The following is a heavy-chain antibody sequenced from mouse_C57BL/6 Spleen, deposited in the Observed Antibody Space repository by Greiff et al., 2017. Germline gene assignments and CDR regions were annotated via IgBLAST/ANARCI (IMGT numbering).Heavy chain of an antibody. Sequence: VQLQQSGAELVRPGASVKLSCKASGYTFTDYYINWVKQRPGQGLEWIARIYPGSGNTYYNEKFKGKATLTAEKSSSTAYMQLSSLTSEDSAVYFCAREGSLGEAMDYWGQGTSVTVSS. CDR1: GYTFTDYY. D-gene: IGHD6-2*01. V-gene: IGHV1-76*01. CDR3: AREGSLGEAMDY. CDR2: IYPGSGNT. J-gene: IGHJ4*01.